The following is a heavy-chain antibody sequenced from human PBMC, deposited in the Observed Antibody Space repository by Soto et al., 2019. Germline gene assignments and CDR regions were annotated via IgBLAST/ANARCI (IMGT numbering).Heavy chain of an antibody. Sequence: DVQLLESGGGLVQPEGSLRLSCAASGFTFSSYAMGWVRQGPGKGLEWVAVVSIGGSTHYADSVRGRFTISRDNSKNTLSLQMNSLTAEDTAVYFCAKRRGAGGHFDYWGQEPWSPSP. D-gene: IGHD2-15*01. J-gene: IGHJ4*01. CDR3: AKRRGAGGHFDY. CDR1: GFTFSSYA. CDR2: VSIGGST. V-gene: IGHV3-23*01.